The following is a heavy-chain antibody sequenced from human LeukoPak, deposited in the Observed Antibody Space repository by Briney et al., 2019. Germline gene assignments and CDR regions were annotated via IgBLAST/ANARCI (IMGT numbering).Heavy chain of an antibody. CDR3: ARLGIAAAGMTYYYYGMDV. D-gene: IGHD6-13*01. CDR1: GFTFSSYW. V-gene: IGHV3-7*05. Sequence: SGGSLRLSCAASGFTFSSYWMSWVRQAPGKGLEWVADIKQDGSEKYYVDSVKGRFTISRDNAKNSLYLQMNSLRAEDTAVYYCARLGIAAAGMTYYYYGMDVWGQGTTVTVSS. J-gene: IGHJ6*02. CDR2: IKQDGSEK.